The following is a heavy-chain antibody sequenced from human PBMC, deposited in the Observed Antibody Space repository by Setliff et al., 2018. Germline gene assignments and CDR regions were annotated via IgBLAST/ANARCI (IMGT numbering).Heavy chain of an antibody. Sequence: PGESLTISCKGSGYSFSTCWIGWVRQMPGKGLEWMGIIYPGDSITRYSPSFQGKVTISVDKSINSAYLQWSSLRASDTAIYYCARHPYYYGSGTYLDNNNRWFDPWGQGTMVTVSS. J-gene: IGHJ5*02. D-gene: IGHD3-10*01. CDR1: GYSFSTCW. V-gene: IGHV5-51*01. CDR2: IYPGDSIT. CDR3: ARHPYYYGSGTYLDNNNRWFDP.